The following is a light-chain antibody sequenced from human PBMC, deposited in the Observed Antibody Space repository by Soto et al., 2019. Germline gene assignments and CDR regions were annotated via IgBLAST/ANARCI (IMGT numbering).Light chain of an antibody. J-gene: IGKJ5*01. CDR1: QSVRSSH. CDR2: GAS. Sequence: EIVLTQSPGTLSLSPGERATLSCRTNQSVRSSHLAWYQQKPGRTPRILIYGASSRATGSPDRFIGSGSGTDFTLTISRLEPEDFAVYYCQQHGSSPITFGQGTRLEN. V-gene: IGKV3-20*01. CDR3: QQHGSSPIT.